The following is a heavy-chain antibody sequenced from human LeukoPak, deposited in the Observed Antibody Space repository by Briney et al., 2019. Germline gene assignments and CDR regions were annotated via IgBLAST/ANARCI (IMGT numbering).Heavy chain of an antibody. CDR2: IYHNGGT. CDR3: ARDKDEYSSSSALYYFDY. J-gene: IGHJ4*02. D-gene: IGHD6-6*01. Sequence: SETLSLTCTVSGASISSGAYHWSWIRQPPGKGLEWIGYIYHNGGTYYNPSLKSRITISADRSKNQFSLIMTSVTAADTAVYYCARDKDEYSSSSALYYFDYWGQGTLVTVSS. CDR1: GASISSGAYH. V-gene: IGHV4-30-2*01.